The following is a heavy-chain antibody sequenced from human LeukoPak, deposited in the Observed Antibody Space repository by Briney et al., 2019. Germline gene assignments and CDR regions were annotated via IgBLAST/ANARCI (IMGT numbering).Heavy chain of an antibody. J-gene: IGHJ4*02. D-gene: IGHD3-22*01. V-gene: IGHV3-23*01. CDR2: ISGSGGST. Sequence: TGGSLRLSCAVSGITLSNYGMSWVRQAPGKGLEWVAGISGSGGSTNYADSVKGRFTISRDNHKNTLYMQMNRQRAEGTAVYFCAKRGVVIRVILVGFHKEAYYFDFWGQAALVTLSS. CDR1: GITLSNYG. CDR3: AKRGVVIRVILVGFHKEAYYFDF.